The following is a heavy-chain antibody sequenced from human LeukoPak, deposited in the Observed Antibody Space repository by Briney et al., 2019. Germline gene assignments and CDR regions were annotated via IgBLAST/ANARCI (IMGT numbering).Heavy chain of an antibody. J-gene: IGHJ4*02. CDR1: GFTFNYYW. V-gene: IGHV3-7*01. D-gene: IGHD1-26*01. Sequence: GGSLRLSCAASGFTFNYYWLTWVRQAPGKGLEWVANIQQDGSEKYYVDSVKGRFIISRDNAKNSLYLQMNSLRAEDTAVYYCARPSGSRPFDYWGQGTLVTVSS. CDR3: ARPSGSRPFDY. CDR2: IQQDGSEK.